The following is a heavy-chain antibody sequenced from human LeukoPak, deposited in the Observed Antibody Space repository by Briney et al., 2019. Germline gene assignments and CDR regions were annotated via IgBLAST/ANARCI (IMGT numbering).Heavy chain of an antibody. CDR3: ARGSGWYTY. Sequence: PGGSLRLSCAASGFTFSTYWMSWVRQAPGKGLGWVANINQDGSEKYYVDSVKGRLTISRDNAKNSLYLQMNSLRAEDTAVYYCARGSGWYTYWGQGTLVTVSS. CDR2: INQDGSEK. J-gene: IGHJ4*02. CDR1: GFTFSTYW. V-gene: IGHV3-7*05. D-gene: IGHD6-19*01.